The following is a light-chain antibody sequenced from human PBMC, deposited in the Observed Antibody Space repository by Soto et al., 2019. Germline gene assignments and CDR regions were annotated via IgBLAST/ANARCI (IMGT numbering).Light chain of an antibody. V-gene: IGKV3-20*01. CDR1: QSVRSNY. CDR2: GAS. J-gene: IGKJ4*01. Sequence: EIVLTQSPGTLSLSSGERATLSCRASQSVRSNYLAWYQQKPGQAPRLLIYGASSRATGIPDRFGGRGAGTDFTLTISRLEPEEFAVYYCQQYASSPLTCGGGTKVEIK. CDR3: QQYASSPLT.